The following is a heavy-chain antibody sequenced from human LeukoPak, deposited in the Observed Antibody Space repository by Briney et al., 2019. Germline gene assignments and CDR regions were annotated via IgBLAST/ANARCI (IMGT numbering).Heavy chain of an antibody. D-gene: IGHD2-2*01. CDR2: IYYSGST. CDR1: GGSISSGGYY. J-gene: IGHJ4*02. CDR3: ARVPAATRCFDY. Sequence: SQTLSLTCTVSGGSISSGGYYWSWIRQHPGKGLEWIGYIYYSGSTYYNPSLKSRVIISVDTSKNQFSLKLSSVTAADTAVYYCARVPAATRCFDYWGQGTLVTVSS. V-gene: IGHV4-31*03.